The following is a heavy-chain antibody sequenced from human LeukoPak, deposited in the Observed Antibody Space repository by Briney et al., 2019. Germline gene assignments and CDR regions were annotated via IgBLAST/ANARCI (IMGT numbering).Heavy chain of an antibody. J-gene: IGHJ3*02. CDR1: GFIFSSYA. CDR3: AKVWFGDPYDAFDI. CDR2: ISGSGGST. D-gene: IGHD3-10*01. Sequence: PGGSLRLSCAASGFIFSSYAMSWVRQAPGKGLEWVSVISGSGGSTNYADSVKGRFTISRDNSKNTLYLQMNSLRAEDTAVYYCAKVWFGDPYDAFDIWGQGTMVTVSS. V-gene: IGHV3-23*01.